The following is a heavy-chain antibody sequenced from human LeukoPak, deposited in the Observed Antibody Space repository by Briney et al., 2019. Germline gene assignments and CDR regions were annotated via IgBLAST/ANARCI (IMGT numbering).Heavy chain of an antibody. CDR1: GYTFTGYY. V-gene: IGHV1-2*02. CDR2: INPNSGGT. Sequence: ASVKVSCKASGYTFTGYYIHWVRQAPGQGLEWMGWINPNSGGTNYAQKFQGRVTMTRDTSISTAYMELSRLRSDDTAVYYCARETYDYVWGSYHNYYFDYWGQGTLVTVSS. J-gene: IGHJ4*02. CDR3: ARETYDYVWGSYHNYYFDY. D-gene: IGHD3-16*02.